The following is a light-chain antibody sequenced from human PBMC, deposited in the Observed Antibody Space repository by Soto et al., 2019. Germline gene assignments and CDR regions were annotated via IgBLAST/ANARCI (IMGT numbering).Light chain of an antibody. CDR1: SGDVGSYNP. J-gene: IGLJ2*01. CDR3: CSYAGSTAVG. CDR2: EDS. V-gene: IGLV2-23*01. Sequence: QSALTQPASVSGSPGQSITISCSGASGDVGSYNPVSWYQQHPGKAPKLTIYEDSKRPSGVSNRFSGSKSGNTASLTISGLQSEDEADDYCCSYAGSTAVGFGGGTERTVL.